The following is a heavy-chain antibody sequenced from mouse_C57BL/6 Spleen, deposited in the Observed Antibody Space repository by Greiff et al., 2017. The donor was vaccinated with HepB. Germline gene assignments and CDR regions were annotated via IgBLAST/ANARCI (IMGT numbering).Heavy chain of an antibody. CDR2: IYPGSGNT. V-gene: IGHV1-76*01. Sequence: VKLQQSGAELVRPGASVKLSCKASGYTFTDYYINWVKQRPGQGLEWIARIYPGSGNTYYNEKFKGKATLTAEKSSSTAYMQLSSLTSEDSAVYFCARGRITTVVAPFDYWGQGTTLTVSS. CDR1: GYTFTDYY. D-gene: IGHD1-1*01. CDR3: ARGRITTVVAPFDY. J-gene: IGHJ2*01.